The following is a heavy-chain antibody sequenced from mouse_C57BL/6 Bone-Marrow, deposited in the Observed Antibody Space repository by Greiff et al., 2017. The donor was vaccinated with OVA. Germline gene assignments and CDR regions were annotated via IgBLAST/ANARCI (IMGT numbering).Heavy chain of an antibody. Sequence: VQLKQSGPELVKPGASVKISCKASGYSFTGYYMNWVKQSPEKSLEWIGEINPSTGGTTYNQKFKAKATLTVDKSSSTAYMQLKSLTSEDSAVYYCARDDYSSSPYAMDYWGQGTSVTVSS. CDR3: ARDDYSSSPYAMDY. D-gene: IGHD1-1*01. J-gene: IGHJ4*01. CDR2: INPSTGGT. CDR1: GYSFTGYY. V-gene: IGHV1-42*01.